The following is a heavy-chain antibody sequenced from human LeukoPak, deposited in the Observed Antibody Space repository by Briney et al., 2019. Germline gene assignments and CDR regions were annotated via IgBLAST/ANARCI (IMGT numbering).Heavy chain of an antibody. Sequence: ASVKVTCKASGGTFSSYAISWVRQAPGQGLEWMGGIIPIFGTANYAQKFQGRVTITADKSTSTAYMELSSLRSEDTAVYYCARIGSSSYYYDSSGSVDYWGQGTLVTVSS. D-gene: IGHD3-22*01. CDR3: ARIGSSSYYYDSSGSVDY. J-gene: IGHJ4*02. CDR2: IIPIFGTA. CDR1: GGTFSSYA. V-gene: IGHV1-69*06.